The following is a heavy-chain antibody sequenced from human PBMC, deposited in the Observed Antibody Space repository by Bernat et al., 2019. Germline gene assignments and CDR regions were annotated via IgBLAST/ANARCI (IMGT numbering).Heavy chain of an antibody. CDR2: ISSDGSGK. V-gene: IGHV3-7*03. D-gene: IGHD7-27*01. J-gene: IGHJ4*02. Sequence: EVQLVESGGGLVQPGGSLRLSCAASGFTLSIYWMSWVRQAPGKRLEWVATISSDGSGKYYVDSMKRRFTISRDNAKNSQYLQMNSLGAEDTAVYYCARENWGAFDYWGQGTLVTVSS. CDR1: GFTLSIYW. CDR3: ARENWGAFDY.